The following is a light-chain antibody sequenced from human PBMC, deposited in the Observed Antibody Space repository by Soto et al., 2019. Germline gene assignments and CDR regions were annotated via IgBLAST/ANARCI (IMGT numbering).Light chain of an antibody. CDR1: QSISSY. V-gene: IGKV1-39*01. Sequence: DIQMTQSPSSLSASLGDRVTITCRASQSISSYLNWYQQKPGKAPKLLIYAASSLQSGVPSRFSGSGSGTDFTLTISCLQSEDFATYYCQQYYSYPPTFGQGTRLEIK. CDR2: AAS. J-gene: IGKJ5*01. CDR3: QQYYSYPPT.